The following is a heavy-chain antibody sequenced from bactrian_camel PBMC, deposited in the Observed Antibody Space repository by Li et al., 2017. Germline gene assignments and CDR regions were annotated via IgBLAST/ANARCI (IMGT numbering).Heavy chain of an antibody. V-gene: IGHV3S40*01. Sequence: VQLVESGGGLVQPGGPLRLSCAASGFTFSAWDMSWVRQAPGKGVEWVSSIKSGGGGTTYYAESVQGRFTISRDIAKNTVYLQLNSLKAEDMAMYYCVKDTRAHPRVVLDGMDYWGKGTQVTVS. D-gene: IGHD2*01. J-gene: IGHJ7*01. CDR1: GFTFSAWD. CDR2: IKSGGGGTT.